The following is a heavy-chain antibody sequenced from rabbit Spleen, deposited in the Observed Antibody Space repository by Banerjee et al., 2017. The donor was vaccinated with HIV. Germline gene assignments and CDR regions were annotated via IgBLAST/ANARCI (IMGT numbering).Heavy chain of an antibody. J-gene: IGHJ6*01. D-gene: IGHD1-1*01. CDR1: GFAFNSVYD. CDR2: IYSSIDYT. V-gene: IGHV1S45*01. CDR3: ARDTSSSFSSYGMDL. Sequence: QEQLVESGGGLVKPGASLTLTCTASGFAFNSVYDMCWVRQAPGKGLEWIGYIYSSIDYTYYATWAKGRFTISKISSTTVTLQMTSLTVADTATYFCARDTSSSFSSYGMDLWGPGTLVTVS.